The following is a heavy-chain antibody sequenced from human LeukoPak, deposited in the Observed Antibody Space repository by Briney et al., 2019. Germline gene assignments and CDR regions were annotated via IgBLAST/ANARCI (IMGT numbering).Heavy chain of an antibody. CDR2: ISSSGSTI. CDR3: ARGGYGSGSHNYYYYYGMDV. V-gene: IGHV3-48*03. Sequence: GGSLRLSCAASGFTFSSYEMNWVRQAPGKGLEWVSYISSSGSTIYYADSVKGRFTISSDNAKNSLYLQMNSLRAEDTAVYYCARGGYGSGSHNYYYYYGMDVWGKGTTVTVSS. D-gene: IGHD3-10*01. CDR1: GFTFSSYE. J-gene: IGHJ6*04.